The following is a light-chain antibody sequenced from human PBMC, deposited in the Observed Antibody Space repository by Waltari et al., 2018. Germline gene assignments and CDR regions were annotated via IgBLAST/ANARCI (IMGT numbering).Light chain of an antibody. J-gene: IGKJ1*01. CDR3: QQFHSYPRT. CDR1: PSLLYSSHGQNY. Sequence: DIVMTQSPDSLAMSLGERATITCKSSPSLLYSSHGQNYLAWFQQKPGQPPKLLIYWASIRESGVPDRFSGSGSETDFTLTISSLQAEDVAIYYCQQFHSYPRTFGQGTKVEIK. CDR2: WAS. V-gene: IGKV4-1*01.